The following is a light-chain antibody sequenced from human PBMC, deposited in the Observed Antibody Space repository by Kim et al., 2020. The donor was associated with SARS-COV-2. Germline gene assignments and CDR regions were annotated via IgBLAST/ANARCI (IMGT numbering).Light chain of an antibody. V-gene: IGKV1-16*01. CDR1: RDVTNS. CDR3: QQYKSYPFT. Sequence: DIQMTQSPSSLSASVGDRVTISCRASRDVTNSLAWFQQKPGKAPKSLISAASSLQSGVPSRFSGSGSGTDFTLTISSLQPEDFATYYCQQYKSYPFTFGGGTKLEI. CDR2: AAS. J-gene: IGKJ4*01.